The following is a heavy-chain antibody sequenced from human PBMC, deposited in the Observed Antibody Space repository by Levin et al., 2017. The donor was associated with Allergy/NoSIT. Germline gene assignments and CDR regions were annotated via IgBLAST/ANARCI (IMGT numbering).Heavy chain of an antibody. D-gene: IGHD6-19*01. CDR3: ARFKQWLGGFDP. CDR2: IWYDRSNK. Sequence: GGSLRLSCAASGFTFSSYGMHWVRQAPGKGLEWVAVIWYDRSNKYYADSVKGRFTISRDNSKNTLYLQMNSLRAEDTAVYYCARFKQWLGGFDPWGQGTLVTVSS. V-gene: IGHV3-33*01. CDR1: GFTFSSYG. J-gene: IGHJ5*02.